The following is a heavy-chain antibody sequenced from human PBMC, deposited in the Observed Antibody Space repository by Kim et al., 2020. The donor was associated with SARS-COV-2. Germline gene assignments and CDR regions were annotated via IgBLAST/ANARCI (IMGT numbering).Heavy chain of an antibody. CDR3: YNGHGYCSGGSCSVRHNWFDP. CDR2: IYYSGST. J-gene: IGHJ5*02. Sequence: SETLSLTCTVSGGSISSSSYYWGWIRQPPGKGLEWIGSIYYSGSTYYNPSLKSRVTISVDTSKNQFSLKLSSVTAADTAVYYCYNGHGYCSGGSCSVRHNWFDPWGQGTLVTVSS. CDR1: GGSISSSSYY. V-gene: IGHV4-39*01. D-gene: IGHD2-15*01.